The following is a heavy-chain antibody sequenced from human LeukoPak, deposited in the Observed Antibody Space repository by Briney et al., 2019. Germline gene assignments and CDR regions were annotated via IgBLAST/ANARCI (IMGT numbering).Heavy chain of an antibody. Sequence: PSETLSLTCAVSGGSISSAGYSWSWIRQPPWKGLEWIGYIYQSGSTYYNPSLKSRVTISVDRSKNQFSLKLSSVTAADTAVYYCARIAEPLYYFDYWGQGTPVTVSS. CDR2: IYQSGST. CDR1: GGSISSAGYS. CDR3: ARIAEPLYYFDY. J-gene: IGHJ4*02. D-gene: IGHD6-13*01. V-gene: IGHV4-30-2*01.